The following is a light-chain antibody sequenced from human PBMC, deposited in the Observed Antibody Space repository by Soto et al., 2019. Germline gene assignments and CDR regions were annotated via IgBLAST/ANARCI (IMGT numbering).Light chain of an antibody. CDR2: WAS. J-gene: IGKJ2*01. Sequence: DIVMTQSPDSLTVSLGERATLSCKSSQSVLSSSNNKNSLAWYQQKPGQPPKPLIYWASTRESGVPDRFSGSGSGTDFTLTITSLQAEDVAVYYCQQYYSFPRTFGQGTKLEIK. CDR3: QQYYSFPRT. V-gene: IGKV4-1*01. CDR1: QSVLSSSNNKNS.